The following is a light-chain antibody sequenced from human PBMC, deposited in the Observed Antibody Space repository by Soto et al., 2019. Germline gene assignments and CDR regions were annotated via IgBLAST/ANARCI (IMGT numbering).Light chain of an antibody. V-gene: IGKV3-20*01. CDR1: QSVSSGY. CDR2: GAS. CDR3: QQFGSSPLT. Sequence: IGLTQSPGTLSLSPGERATFSCRASQSVSSGYFAWYQQKPGQAPRLLIYGASSRATGLPDRFSGSGSGTDFTLTIRRLEPEDFAVYYCQQFGSSPLTFGGVTKVDIK. J-gene: IGKJ4*01.